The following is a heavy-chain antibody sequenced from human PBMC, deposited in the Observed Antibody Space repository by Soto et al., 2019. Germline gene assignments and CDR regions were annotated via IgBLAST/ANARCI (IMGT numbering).Heavy chain of an antibody. D-gene: IGHD6-19*01. J-gene: IGHJ6*03. V-gene: IGHV1-3*01. Sequence: ASVKVSCKASGYTFTSYAMHWVRQAPGQRLEWMGWINAGNGNTKYSQKFQGRVTITRDTSASTAYMELSSLRSEDTAVYYCASTDQQWPFGSNYYYYMDVWGKGTTVTVSS. CDR3: ASTDQQWPFGSNYYYYMDV. CDR2: INAGNGNT. CDR1: GYTFTSYA.